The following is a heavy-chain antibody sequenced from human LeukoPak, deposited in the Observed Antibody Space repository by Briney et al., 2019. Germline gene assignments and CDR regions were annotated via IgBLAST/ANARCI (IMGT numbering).Heavy chain of an antibody. D-gene: IGHD3-16*01. J-gene: IGHJ4*02. CDR3: ARDVAAPGGVYFDY. Sequence: GGSLRLSCAASGFTVSSNSMSWVRQAPGKGRVWVSVFYTGGTTYYAHSVKGRFNISRDNSKNTLYLQMNSLRAEDTAVYYCARDVAAPGGVYFDYWSQGSLVTVSS. V-gene: IGHV3-66*01. CDR1: GFTVSSNS. CDR2: FYTGGTT.